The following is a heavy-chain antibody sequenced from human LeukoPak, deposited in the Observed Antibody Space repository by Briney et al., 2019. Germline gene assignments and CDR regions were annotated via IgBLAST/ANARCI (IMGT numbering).Heavy chain of an antibody. J-gene: IGHJ4*02. V-gene: IGHV3-69-1*01. Sequence: PGGSLRLSCATSGFSFSSKFLNWVRQAPGKGLQYVSSIDTTGYTYYADSVKGRFTISRDNAKNSLYLQMNSLRSEDTSVYFCTTESSAALDYWGQGTLVTVSS. CDR3: TTESSAALDY. CDR2: IDTTGYT. D-gene: IGHD6-13*01. CDR1: GFSFSSKF.